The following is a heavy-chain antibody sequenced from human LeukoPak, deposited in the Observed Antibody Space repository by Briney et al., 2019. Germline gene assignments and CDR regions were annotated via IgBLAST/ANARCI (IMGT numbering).Heavy chain of an antibody. CDR3: ARANDYGDLRDYYYYYGMDV. V-gene: IGHV1-18*01. J-gene: IGHJ6*02. CDR1: GYTFTSYG. D-gene: IGHD4-17*01. CDR2: ISAYKGNT. Sequence: GASEAVSCKSSGYTFTSYGISWVRQAPGQGLEWMGWISAYKGNTDYAQKLQGRVTMTTDTSTSTAYMELRSLRSDDTAVYYCARANDYGDLRDYYYYYGMDVWGQGTTVTASS.